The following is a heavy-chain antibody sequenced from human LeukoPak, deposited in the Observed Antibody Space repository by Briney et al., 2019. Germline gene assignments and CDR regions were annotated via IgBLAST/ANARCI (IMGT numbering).Heavy chain of an antibody. J-gene: IGHJ5*02. CDR3: ARRSGWRVWFDP. CDR1: GGSFSGYY. Sequence: SSETLSLTCAVYGGSFSGYYWSWIRQPPGKGLEWIGEINHSGSTNHNPSLKSRVTISVDTSKNQFSLKLSSVTAADTAVYYCARRSGWRVWFDPWGQGTLVTVSS. CDR2: INHSGST. V-gene: IGHV4-34*01. D-gene: IGHD6-19*01.